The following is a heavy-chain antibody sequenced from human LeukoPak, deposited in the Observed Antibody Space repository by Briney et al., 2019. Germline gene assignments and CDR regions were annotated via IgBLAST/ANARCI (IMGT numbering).Heavy chain of an antibody. CDR2: IKQDGSET. CDR3: AISFNTVTTFAY. Sequence: GGSLRLSCAASGFTFSSYWMSWVRQAPGKGLEWVGNIKQDGSETYFVDSVKGRFTISRDNAKNSLYLQMNSLRAEDTAVYYCAISFNTVTTFAYWGQGTLVTVPS. CDR1: GFTFSSYW. V-gene: IGHV3-7*03. J-gene: IGHJ4*02. D-gene: IGHD4-17*01.